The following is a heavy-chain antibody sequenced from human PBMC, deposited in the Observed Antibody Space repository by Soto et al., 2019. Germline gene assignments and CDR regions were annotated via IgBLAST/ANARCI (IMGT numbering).Heavy chain of an antibody. CDR1: GYTFTSYY. CDR2: INPSGGST. Sequence: ASVKVSCKASGYTFTSYYVHWVRQAPGQGLEWMGIINPSGGSTSYAQKFQGRVTMTRDTSTSTVYMELSSLRSEDTAVYYCAISNTAMVSFDYWGQGTLVTVSS. D-gene: IGHD5-18*01. V-gene: IGHV1-46*03. CDR3: AISNTAMVSFDY. J-gene: IGHJ4*02.